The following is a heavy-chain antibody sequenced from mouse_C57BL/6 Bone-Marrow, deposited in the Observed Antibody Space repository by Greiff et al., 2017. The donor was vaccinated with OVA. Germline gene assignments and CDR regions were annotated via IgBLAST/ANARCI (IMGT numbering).Heavy chain of an antibody. CDR2: IDPSDSST. CDR3: ARGLYAMDY. CDR1: GYTFTRYW. J-gene: IGHJ4*01. V-gene: IGHV1-69*01. Sequence: QVQLQQPGAELVMPGASVKLSCTASGYTFTRYWMHWVQRRPGQGLEWIGEIDPSDSSTNYTQTFKGKSTLTVDKSSSTAYMQLSSLTSEDSAVXCCARGLYAMDYWGQGTSVTVSA.